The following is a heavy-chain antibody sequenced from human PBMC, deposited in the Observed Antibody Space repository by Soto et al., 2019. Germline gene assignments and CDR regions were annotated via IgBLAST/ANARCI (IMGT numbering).Heavy chain of an antibody. D-gene: IGHD3-22*01. CDR1: GYTFSAYY. J-gene: IGHJ4*02. Sequence: EASVKVSCKTSGYTFSAYYMHWVRQAPGQGLEWMGWINPKSGGTLYAQKFQGRVTMTRDTPISTAYMELSRLRSDDTAVYYCARGGTFAYDTSGYSVYWGQGTLVTVSS. CDR3: ARGGTFAYDTSGYSVY. V-gene: IGHV1-2*02. CDR2: INPKSGGT.